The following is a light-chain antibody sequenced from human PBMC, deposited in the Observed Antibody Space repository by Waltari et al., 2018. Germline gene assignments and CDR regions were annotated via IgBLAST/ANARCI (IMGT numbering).Light chain of an antibody. CDR1: ESLLHGTGYTY. J-gene: IGKJ2*01. CDR2: LVS. CDR3: MQALQAPYT. V-gene: IGKV2-28*01. Sequence: DIVMTQSPLSLPVPPGEPASISCRSSESLLHGTGYTYLDWYLQKPGQSPQLLIYLVSSRAPGVPDRFSGSGSGSDFTLEISRVEAEDVGLYYCMQALQAPYTFGQGTRLDIK.